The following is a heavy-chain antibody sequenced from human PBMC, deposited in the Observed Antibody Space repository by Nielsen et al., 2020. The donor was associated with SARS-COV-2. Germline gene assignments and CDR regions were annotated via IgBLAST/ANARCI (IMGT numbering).Heavy chain of an antibody. J-gene: IGHJ3*02. CDR2: ISAYNGNT. D-gene: IGHD6-19*01. Sequence: ASVKVSCKASGYTFTSYGISWVRQAPGQGLEWMGRISAYNGNTNYAQKLQGRVTMTTDTSTSTAYMELRSLRSDDTAVYYCARSQVVGSSGCVDCAFDIWGQGTMVTVSS. CDR3: ARSQVVGSSGCVDCAFDI. CDR1: GYTFTSYG. V-gene: IGHV1-18*01.